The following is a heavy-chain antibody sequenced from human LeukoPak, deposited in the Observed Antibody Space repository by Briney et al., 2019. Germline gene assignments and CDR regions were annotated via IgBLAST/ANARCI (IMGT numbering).Heavy chain of an antibody. CDR2: INPNTGDT. J-gene: IGHJ4*02. V-gene: IGHV1-2*02. CDR3: AREGTWVEMQY. CDR1: GYIFNDYY. D-gene: IGHD5-24*01. Sequence: ASVKVSCNTSGYIFNDYYMHWVRQAPGQGLEWMGWINPNTGDTEYAPRFQGRVAMTRATSISTAYMELSRLTSDDTVIYYCAREGTWVEMQYWGQGTLVTVSS.